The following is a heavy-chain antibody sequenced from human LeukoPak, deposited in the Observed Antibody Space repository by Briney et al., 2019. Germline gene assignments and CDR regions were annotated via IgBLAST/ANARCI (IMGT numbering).Heavy chain of an antibody. CDR3: ARTTRILGASLVAY. CDR1: GFYFGYYA. D-gene: IGHD1-26*01. Sequence: PGGSLRLSCAASGFYFGYYAMSWVRQPPGQGLEWVSTISGSAITTFYADAVKGRFTISRDNSQNTLFLQMNSLRADETAVYHCARTTRILGASLVAYWGQGIQVTVSS. CDR2: ISGSAITT. V-gene: IGHV3-23*01. J-gene: IGHJ4*02.